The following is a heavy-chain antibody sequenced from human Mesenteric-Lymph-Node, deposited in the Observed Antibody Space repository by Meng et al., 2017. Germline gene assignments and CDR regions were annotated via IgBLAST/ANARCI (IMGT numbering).Heavy chain of an antibody. J-gene: IGHJ4*02. CDR3: ARGKQDAWELLAY. Sequence: QGQLPEAGPGLGKLSGTLSPTCGVSGFSISSNIRWTWVRQPPGKGLEWIGDIDDSGSTNYNPSLNSRISISLDKSKNHFSLKVNSVTAADTAVYYCARGKQDAWELLAYWGQGALVTVSS. CDR1: GFSISSNIR. CDR2: IDDSGST. D-gene: IGHD1-26*01. V-gene: IGHV4-4*02.